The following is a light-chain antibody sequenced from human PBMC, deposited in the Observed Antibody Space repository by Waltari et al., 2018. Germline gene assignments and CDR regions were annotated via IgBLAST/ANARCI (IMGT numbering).Light chain of an antibody. CDR3: QQYSNWPPWT. CDR1: RSVRRK. J-gene: IGKJ1*01. CDR2: DTS. Sequence: EIVMTQSPATLSVSPGERHTLFCRVSRSVRRKLTWYQQKPGQAHRLLIYDTSSRATDIPARLSGSASGTEFTLTISSLQSRDFAVYYCQQYSNWPPWTFSQGTKVEI. V-gene: IGKV3-15*01.